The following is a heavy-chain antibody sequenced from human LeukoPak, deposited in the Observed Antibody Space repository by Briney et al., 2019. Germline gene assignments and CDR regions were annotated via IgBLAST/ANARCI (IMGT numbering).Heavy chain of an antibody. V-gene: IGHV3-23*01. CDR1: EFTLHNYA. J-gene: IGHJ5*02. Sequence: PGGSLRLSCAASEFTLHNYAMNWVRQAPARGLEWVYDISSGRGSTHHADSPKDRFPLSRDNSKNTLYLQMDSLSAEDKALLYCAKGSGINHYHWIDPWGEGTLRTPSS. CDR3: AKGSGINHYHWIDP. CDR2: ISSGRGST. D-gene: IGHD1-14*01.